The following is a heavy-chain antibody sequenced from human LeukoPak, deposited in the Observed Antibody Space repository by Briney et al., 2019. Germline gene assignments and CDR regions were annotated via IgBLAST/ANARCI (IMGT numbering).Heavy chain of an antibody. D-gene: IGHD3-16*02. CDR2: INQDDSQI. CDR3: ATRGDLSWFGALRH. Sequence: PGGSLRLSCAASGFTFNKYWLTWVRQAPGKGLEWVADINQDDSQIYYLESVEGRFTITRDNARNSLFLQMNSLRAEDTAVYYCATRGDLSWFGALRHWSQGTLVTVSS. V-gene: IGHV3-7*01. J-gene: IGHJ4*02. CDR1: GFTFNKYW.